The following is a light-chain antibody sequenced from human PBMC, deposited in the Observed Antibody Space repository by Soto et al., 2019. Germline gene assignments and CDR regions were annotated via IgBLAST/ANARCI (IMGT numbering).Light chain of an antibody. CDR1: HSVSSSY. CDR3: QQHSNYPIT. CDR2: YAS. V-gene: IGKV3D-20*02. Sequence: EIVLTQSPGTLSLSPGERATLSFSASHSVSSSYLALYQQKPGQAPRLLIYYASSRPLDIPARFRWSESVTVFALIFCSLEPEDFAIYYCQQHSNYPITFGQGTRLEIK. J-gene: IGKJ5*01.